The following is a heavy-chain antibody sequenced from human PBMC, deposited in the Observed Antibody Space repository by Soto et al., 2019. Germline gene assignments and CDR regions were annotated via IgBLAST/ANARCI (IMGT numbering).Heavy chain of an antibody. Sequence: SETLSLTCIVSNYSISSGYHWGWIRQPPGKGLEGIGTIYQSGNTYQNPSLKSRVILSIDTSKNQFSLNLRNVTAADTAVYYCVRGKVNFDFWGKGILVTVS. V-gene: IGHV4-38-2*02. J-gene: IGHJ4*02. CDR2: IYQSGNT. CDR3: VRGKVNFDF. CDR1: NYSISSGYH.